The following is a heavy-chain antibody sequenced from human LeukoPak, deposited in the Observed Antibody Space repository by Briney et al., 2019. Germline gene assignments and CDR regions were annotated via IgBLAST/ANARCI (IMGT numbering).Heavy chain of an antibody. Sequence: PGGSLRLSCAASGFTVSSNYMSWIRQAPGKGLEWVSYISSSSSYTNYADSVKGRFTISRDNAKNSLYLQMNSLRAEDTAVYYCARSAAAGSLVDYWGQGTLVTVSS. CDR1: GFTVSSNY. J-gene: IGHJ4*02. CDR3: ARSAAAGSLVDY. D-gene: IGHD6-13*01. CDR2: ISSSSSYT. V-gene: IGHV3-11*03.